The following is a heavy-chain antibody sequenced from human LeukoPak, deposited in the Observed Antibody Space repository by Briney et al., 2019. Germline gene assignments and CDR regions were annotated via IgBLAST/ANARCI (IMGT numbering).Heavy chain of an antibody. CDR3: ARDGRNYDLDYFDY. J-gene: IGHJ4*02. CDR2: ISAYNGNT. Sequence: ASVKVSCKAPGYTFTSYGISWVRQAPGQGLEWMGWISAYNGNTNYAQKLQGRVTMTTDTSTSTAYMELRSLRSDDTAVYYCARDGRNYDLDYFDYWGQGTLVTVSS. CDR1: GYTFTSYG. V-gene: IGHV1-18*01. D-gene: IGHD3-3*01.